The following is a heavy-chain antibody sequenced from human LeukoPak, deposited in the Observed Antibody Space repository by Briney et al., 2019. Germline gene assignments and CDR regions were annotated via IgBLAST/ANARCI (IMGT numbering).Heavy chain of an antibody. CDR1: GFTFSSYG. J-gene: IGHJ4*02. CDR3: AREDRMVTSTPFDH. V-gene: IGHV3-21*05. CDR2: ISGSSTYT. D-gene: IGHD2-21*02. Sequence: NPGGSLRLSCAASGFTFSSYGMHWVRQAPGKGLEWVSYISGSSTYTNYADSVKGRFTISRDNAKNSLYLQMNSLRAEDMAVYYCAREDRMVTSTPFDHWGQGTLVTVTS.